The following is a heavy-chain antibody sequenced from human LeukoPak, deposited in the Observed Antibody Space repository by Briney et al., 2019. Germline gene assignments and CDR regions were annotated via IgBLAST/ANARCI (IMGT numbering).Heavy chain of an antibody. CDR3: ARGGKTSLPY. V-gene: IGHV3-48*02. J-gene: IGHJ4*02. CDR2: IDSSNNI. CDR1: GFTFSSYD. Sequence: GSLRLSCAASGFTFSSYDMTWVRQAPGKGLQWVSYIDSSNNICYADSVEGRFTISRDNAKNSLYLHMHSLRDEDTAVYHCARGGKTSLPYWGQGTLVTVSS. D-gene: IGHD4-23*01.